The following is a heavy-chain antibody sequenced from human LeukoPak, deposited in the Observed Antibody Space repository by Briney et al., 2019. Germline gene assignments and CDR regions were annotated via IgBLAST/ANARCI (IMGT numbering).Heavy chain of an antibody. Sequence: SETLSLTCTVSGGSISSSSYYWGWIRQPPGKGLEWIASIYYSGSTYYNPSLGGRVTISVDASKNQFSLKLNSVTAADTAVYYCASQPRGAEVTYYYYGMDVWGQGTTVTVSS. CDR3: ASQPRGAEVTYYYYGMDV. CDR2: IYYSGST. D-gene: IGHD5-18*01. V-gene: IGHV4-39*01. CDR1: GGSISSSSYY. J-gene: IGHJ6*02.